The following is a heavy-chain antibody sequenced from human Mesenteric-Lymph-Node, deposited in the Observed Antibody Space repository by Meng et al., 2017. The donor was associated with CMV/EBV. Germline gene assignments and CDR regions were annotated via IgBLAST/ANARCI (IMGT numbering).Heavy chain of an antibody. J-gene: IGHJ4*02. Sequence: SETLSLTCTVSGGSISSGDYFWSWVRQPPGTGLEWIGYIYYSAGTYYNSSLKSRVTMSLDTSKKQFSLTLSSVTAADTAVYYCARGGLAYCGGDCYRGIDYWGQGTLVTVSS. CDR1: GGSISSGDYF. D-gene: IGHD2-21*01. CDR3: ARGGLAYCGGDCYRGIDY. V-gene: IGHV4-30-4*08. CDR2: IYYSAGT.